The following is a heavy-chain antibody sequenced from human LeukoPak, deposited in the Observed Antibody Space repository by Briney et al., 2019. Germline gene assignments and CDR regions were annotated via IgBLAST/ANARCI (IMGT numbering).Heavy chain of an antibody. CDR3: TRDRGNWGSVF. V-gene: IGHV3-11*01. J-gene: IGHJ4*02. CDR2: ISNSGSSI. Sequence: GGSLRLSCAASGFTFSDYYMSWIRQAPGKGLEWLSHISNSGSSIYYADSVKGRFTISRDNAKKTLYLHLNNLRAEDSAVYYCTRDRGNWGSVFWGQGTQVIVSS. D-gene: IGHD7-27*01. CDR1: GFTFSDYY.